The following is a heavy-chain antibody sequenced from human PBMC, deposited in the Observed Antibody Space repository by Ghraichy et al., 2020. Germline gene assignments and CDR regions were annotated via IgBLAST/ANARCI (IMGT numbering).Heavy chain of an antibody. J-gene: IGHJ6*02. V-gene: IGHV3-74*01. D-gene: IGHD7-27*01. CDR1: RFTFSSYW. Sequence: LSLTCAASRFTFSSYWMHWVRQAPGKGLVWVSRINTDGSSTSYADSVKGRFTISRDNAKNTLYLQMNSLRTEDTAVYYCARDRYPGDDYYYTMDVWGQGTTVTVSS. CDR2: INTDGSST. CDR3: ARDRYPGDDYYYTMDV.